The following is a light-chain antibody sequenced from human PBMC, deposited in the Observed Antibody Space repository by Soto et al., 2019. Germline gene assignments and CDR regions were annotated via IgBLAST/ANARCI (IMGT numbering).Light chain of an antibody. J-gene: IGKJ1*01. Sequence: DIQLTQSPSTLSASVGDRVTITCRASQSINTWLAWYQQKPGKAPKLLIFDASTLQGGVPSRFSGSRSAAAFSLTTTSLQPDGFETYDYHQYNTCSTFGRGTKVEIK. V-gene: IGKV1-5*01. CDR2: DAS. CDR3: HQYNTCST. CDR1: QSINTW.